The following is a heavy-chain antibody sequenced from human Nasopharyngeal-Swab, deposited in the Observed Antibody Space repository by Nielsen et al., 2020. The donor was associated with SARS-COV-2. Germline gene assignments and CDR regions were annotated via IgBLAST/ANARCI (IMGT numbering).Heavy chain of an antibody. CDR2: ISNGGSNK. D-gene: IGHD1/OR15-1a*01. Sequence: GESLKISCADSGFTFSVYDMHWVRQAPGKGLEWVALISNGGSNKYYVDSVKGRFTISRDTSNNTLHLQMNLLRVDDTAVYYCAKRKSAGWGTNYYYGTDVWGQGTAVTVSS. V-gene: IGHV3-30*18. CDR1: GFTFSVYD. CDR3: AKRKSAGWGTNYYYGTDV. J-gene: IGHJ6*02.